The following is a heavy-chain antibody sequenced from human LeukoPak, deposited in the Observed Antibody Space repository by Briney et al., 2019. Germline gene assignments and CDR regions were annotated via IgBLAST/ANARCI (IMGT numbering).Heavy chain of an antibody. CDR2: INPSGGST. CDR3: ARRGRIAARPHYYYYYMDV. CDR1: GYTFTSYY. V-gene: IGHV1-46*01. Sequence: ASVKVSCKASGYTFTSYYMHWVRQAPGQGLEWMGIINPSGGSTSYAQKFQGRVTITRNTSISTAYMELSSLRSEDTAVYYCARRGRIAARPHYYYYYMDVWGKGTTVTISS. D-gene: IGHD6-6*01. J-gene: IGHJ6*03.